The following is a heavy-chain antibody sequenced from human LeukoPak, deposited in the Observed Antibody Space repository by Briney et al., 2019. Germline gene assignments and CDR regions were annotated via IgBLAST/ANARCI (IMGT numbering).Heavy chain of an antibody. CDR2: IIPIFGTA. Sequence: SVKVSCKASGGTFSSYAISWVRQAPGQGLEWMGGIIPIFGTANYAQKFQGRVTITADKSTSTAYMELSSLRSEDTAVYYCARGKNWNDVTFDYWGQGTLVTVSS. D-gene: IGHD1-1*01. CDR1: GGTFSSYA. V-gene: IGHV1-69*06. J-gene: IGHJ4*02. CDR3: ARGKNWNDVTFDY.